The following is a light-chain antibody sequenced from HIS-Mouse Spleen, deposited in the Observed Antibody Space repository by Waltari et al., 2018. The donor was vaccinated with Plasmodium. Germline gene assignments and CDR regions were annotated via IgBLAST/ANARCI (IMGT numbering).Light chain of an antibody. J-gene: IGKJ5*01. V-gene: IGKV3-11*01. CDR3: QQRSNWPIT. CDR1: QSVSSY. CDR2: DAS. Sequence: EIVLTQSPATLSLSPGERATLSCRASQSVSSYLAWYQQKPGQAPRLLIDDASNRATCIPARFSGSGSGTDFTLTISSLEPEDFAVYYCQQRSNWPITFGQGTRLEIK.